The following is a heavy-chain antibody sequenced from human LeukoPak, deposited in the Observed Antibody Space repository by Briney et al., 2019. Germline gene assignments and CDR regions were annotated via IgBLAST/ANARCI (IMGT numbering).Heavy chain of an antibody. CDR1: GGSISNYY. V-gene: IGHV4-59*01. D-gene: IGHD3-22*01. J-gene: IGHJ3*01. CDR2: IHYTGST. Sequence: SETLSLTCTVSGGSISNYYWTWIRQPPGKGLEWIGYIHYTGSTNYNPSLKSRVTISVDTSKNQFSLKLSSVTAADTAVYYCARRSDYYDILNLWGQGTMVTVSS. CDR3: ARRSDYYDILNL.